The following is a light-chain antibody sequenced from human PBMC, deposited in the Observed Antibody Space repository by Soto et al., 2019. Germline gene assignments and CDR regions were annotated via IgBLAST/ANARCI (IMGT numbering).Light chain of an antibody. V-gene: IGKV1-39*01. Sequence: DIQMTQSLSSLSASVGDRVTITCRASQSISSYLNWYQQKPGKAPKLLIYAASSLQSGVPSRFSGSGSGTDFTLTISSLQPDDVATYYCQQSYSTPQLTFGGGTMVEIK. J-gene: IGKJ4*01. CDR1: QSISSY. CDR3: QQSYSTPQLT. CDR2: AAS.